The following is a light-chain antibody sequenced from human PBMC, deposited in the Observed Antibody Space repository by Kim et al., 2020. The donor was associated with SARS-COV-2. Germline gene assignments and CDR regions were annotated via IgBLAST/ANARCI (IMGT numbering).Light chain of an antibody. CDR3: LQHRNSPST. CDR2: GAS. Sequence: DIQMTQSPSSLSASVGDRVTITCRASQNIGTDLGWYQQSPGRAPKRLIYGASNLQSGVPSRFSGSGSETEFTLTINSLQPEDFATYFCLQHRNSPSTFGQGTQVEIK. V-gene: IGKV1-17*01. J-gene: IGKJ5*01. CDR1: QNIGTD.